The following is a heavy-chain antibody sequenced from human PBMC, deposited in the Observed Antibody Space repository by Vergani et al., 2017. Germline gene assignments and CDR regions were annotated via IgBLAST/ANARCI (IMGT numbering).Heavy chain of an antibody. CDR3: ARGIRRREWFGEFLFDY. CDR1: GYTFTSYG. J-gene: IGHJ4*02. V-gene: IGHV1-18*01. CDR2: ISAYNGNT. Sequence: QVQLVQSGAEVKKPGASVKVSCKASGYTFTSYGISWVRQAPGQGLEWMGWISAYNGNTNYAQKLQGRVTMTTDTSTSTAYMELRSLRSDVTAVYYCARGIRRREWFGEFLFDYWGQGTLVTVSS. D-gene: IGHD3-10*01.